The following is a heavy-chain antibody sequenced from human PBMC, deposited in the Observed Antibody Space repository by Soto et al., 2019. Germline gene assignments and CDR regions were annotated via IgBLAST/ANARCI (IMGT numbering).Heavy chain of an antibody. D-gene: IGHD5-12*01. Sequence: HPGGSLRLSCAASGFTFSSYAMSWVRQAPGKGLEWVSAISGSGGSTYYADSVKGRFTISRDNSKNTLYLQMNSLRAEDTAVYYCAKNVEMATIYFDYWGQGTLVTVSS. V-gene: IGHV3-23*01. CDR1: GFTFSSYA. CDR3: AKNVEMATIYFDY. CDR2: ISGSGGST. J-gene: IGHJ4*02.